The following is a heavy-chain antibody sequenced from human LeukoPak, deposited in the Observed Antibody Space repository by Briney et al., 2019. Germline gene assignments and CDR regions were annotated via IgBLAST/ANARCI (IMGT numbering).Heavy chain of an antibody. V-gene: IGHV1-18*01. D-gene: IGHD5-12*01. CDR2: INAYNGNT. J-gene: IGHJ4*02. Sequence: ASVKVSCKASGYTFTSYIISWVRQAPGQGLEWMGWINAYNGNTDYAQRVQGRVTMTTDTSTSTAYMELRSLRSDDTAVYYCARDGRVTDYWPYQTRDYWGQGTLVTVSS. CDR1: GYTFTSYI. CDR3: ARDGRVTDYWPYQTRDY.